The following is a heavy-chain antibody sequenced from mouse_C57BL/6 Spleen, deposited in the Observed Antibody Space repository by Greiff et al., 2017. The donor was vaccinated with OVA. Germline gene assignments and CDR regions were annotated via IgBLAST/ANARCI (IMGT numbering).Heavy chain of an antibody. V-gene: IGHV1-26*01. J-gene: IGHJ2*01. Sequence: EVKVVESGPELVKPGASVKISCKASGYTFTDYYMNWVKQSHGKSLEWIGDINPNNGGTSYNQKFKGKATLTVDKSSSTAYMELRSLTSEDSAVSYCARTGKGFDYWGQGTTLTVSS. CDR3: ARTGKGFDY. CDR1: GYTFTDYY. CDR2: INPNNGGT.